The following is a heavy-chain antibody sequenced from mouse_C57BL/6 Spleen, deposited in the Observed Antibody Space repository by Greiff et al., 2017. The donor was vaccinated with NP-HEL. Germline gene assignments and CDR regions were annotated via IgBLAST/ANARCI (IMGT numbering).Heavy chain of an antibody. V-gene: IGHV1-26*01. CDR3: ARATTVVDHWYFDV. CDR2: INPNNGGT. D-gene: IGHD1-1*01. J-gene: IGHJ1*03. Sequence: EVQLQQSGPELVKPGASVKISCKASGYTFTDYYMNWVKQSHGKSLEWIGDINPNNGGTSYNQKFKGKATLTVDKSSSTAYMELRSLTSEDSAVYYCARATTVVDHWYFDVWGTGTTVTVSS. CDR1: GYTFTDYY.